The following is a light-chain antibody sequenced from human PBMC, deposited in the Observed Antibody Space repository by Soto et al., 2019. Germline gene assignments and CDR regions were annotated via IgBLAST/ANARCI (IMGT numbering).Light chain of an antibody. CDR2: KAS. J-gene: IGKJ1*01. CDR1: QSISSW. Sequence: DIQMTQSPSTLSASVGDIVTITCRASQSISSWLAWYQQKPGKAPKLLIYKASSLESGVPSRFSGSGSGTEFTLTISSLQPDDFATYYCQQYNSYLTFGQGTKVDNK. CDR3: QQYNSYLT. V-gene: IGKV1-5*03.